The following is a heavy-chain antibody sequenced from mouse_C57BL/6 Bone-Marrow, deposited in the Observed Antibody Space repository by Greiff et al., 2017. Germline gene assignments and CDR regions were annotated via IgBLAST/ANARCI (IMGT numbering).Heavy chain of an antibody. J-gene: IGHJ3*01. D-gene: IGHD1-1*01. CDR3: TTYYYVFAY. Sequence: EVQLQQSGAELVRPGASVKLSCTASGFNIKDDYMHWVKQRPEQGLEWIGWIDPENGDTEYASKFQGKATITADTSSNTAYLQLSSLTSEDTAVYDCTTYYYVFAYWGQGTRVTVSA. V-gene: IGHV14-4*01. CDR2: IDPENGDT. CDR1: GFNIKDDY.